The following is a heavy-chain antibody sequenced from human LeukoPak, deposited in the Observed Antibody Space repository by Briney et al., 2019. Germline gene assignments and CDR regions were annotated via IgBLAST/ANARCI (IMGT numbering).Heavy chain of an antibody. CDR2: INKDGSDK. CDR1: GFTFSSYW. CDR3: ARVDGSARVD. J-gene: IGHJ4*02. V-gene: IGHV3-7*01. Sequence: GGSLRLSCAASGFTFSSYWMSWVRQAPGKGLEWVANINKDGSDKYCADSVKGRFTISRDNAKNSLYLQMNSLRAEDTAVYYCARVDGSARVDWGQGTLVTVSS.